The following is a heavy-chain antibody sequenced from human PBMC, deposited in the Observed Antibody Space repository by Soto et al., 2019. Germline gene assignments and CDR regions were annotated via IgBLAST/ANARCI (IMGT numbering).Heavy chain of an antibody. D-gene: IGHD1-1*01. CDR2: IKSKTDGGTT. CDR3: TTQLIEGQNRVFDY. Sequence: LGGSLRLSCAASGFTFSNAWMSWVRQAPGKGLEWVGRIKSKTDGGTTDYAAPVKGRFTISRDDSKNTLYLQMNSLKTEDTAVYYCTTQLIEGQNRVFDYWGQGTLVTVSS. V-gene: IGHV3-15*01. J-gene: IGHJ4*02. CDR1: GFTFSNAW.